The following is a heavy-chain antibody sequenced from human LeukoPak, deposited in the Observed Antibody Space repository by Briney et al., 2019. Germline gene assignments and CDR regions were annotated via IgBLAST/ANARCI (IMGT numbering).Heavy chain of an antibody. Sequence: ASVKVSCKASGYTFTSYYMHWVRQAPGQGLEWMGTINPSGGSTSYAQKFQGRVTMTRDTSTSTVYMELSSLRSEDTAVYYCARDMGGYSYGILGPGNYWGQGTLVTVSS. CDR3: ARDMGGYSYGILGPGNY. J-gene: IGHJ4*02. CDR1: GYTFTSYY. CDR2: INPSGGST. V-gene: IGHV1-46*01. D-gene: IGHD5-18*01.